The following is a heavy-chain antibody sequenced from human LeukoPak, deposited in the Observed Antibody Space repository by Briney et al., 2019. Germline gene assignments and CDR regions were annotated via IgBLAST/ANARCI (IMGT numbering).Heavy chain of an antibody. CDR1: TFTISSYS. V-gene: IGHV3-21*01. CDR2: ISSSSSYI. D-gene: IGHD6-13*01. Sequence: GGSLRLSCAASTFTISSYSMNWVRQAPGKGLEWVSSISSSSSYIYYADSVKGRFTISRDNAKNSLYLQMNSLRAEDTAVYYCARDPGIAAADPYWGQGTLVTVSS. J-gene: IGHJ4*02. CDR3: ARDPGIAAADPY.